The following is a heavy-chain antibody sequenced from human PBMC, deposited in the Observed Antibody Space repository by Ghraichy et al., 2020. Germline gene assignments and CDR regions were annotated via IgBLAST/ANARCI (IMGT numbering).Heavy chain of an antibody. J-gene: IGHJ4*02. CDR1: GGSFSGYY. CDR2: INHSGST. CDR3: ARDVRWLQFDYFDY. V-gene: IGHV4-34*01. D-gene: IGHD5-24*01. Sequence: SETLSLTCAVYGGSFSGYYWSWIRQPPGKGLEWIGEINHSGSTNYNPSLKSRVTISVDTSKNQFSLKLSSVTAADTAVYYCARDVRWLQFDYFDYWGQGTLVTVSS.